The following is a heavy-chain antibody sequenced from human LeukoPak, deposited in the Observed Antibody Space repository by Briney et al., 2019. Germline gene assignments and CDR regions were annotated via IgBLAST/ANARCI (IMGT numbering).Heavy chain of an antibody. J-gene: IGHJ4*02. CDR1: GDSIRSTSYY. D-gene: IGHD3-16*01. CDR2: IYYSGNT. CDR3: AREMITFGEFDY. Sequence: SETLSLTCTVSGDSIRSTSYYWGWIRQPPGKGLEWIGSIYYSGNTYYNPSLMSRVTISVDTSKNQFSLKLSSVTAADTAVYYCAREMITFGEFDYWGQGTLVTVSS. V-gene: IGHV4-39*07.